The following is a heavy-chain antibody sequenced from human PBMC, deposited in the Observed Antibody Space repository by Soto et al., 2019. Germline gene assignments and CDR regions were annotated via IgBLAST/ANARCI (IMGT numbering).Heavy chain of an antibody. CDR1: GFTFSSYA. V-gene: IGHV3-30-3*01. CDR2: ISYDGSNK. Sequence: GGSLSLSCAASGFTFSSYAMHWVRQAPGKGLEWVAVISYDGSNKYYADSVKGRFTISRDNSKNTLYLQMNSLRAEDTAVYYCARSSGYSYGEDFDYWGQGTLVTVSS. CDR3: ARSSGYSYGEDFDY. D-gene: IGHD5-18*01. J-gene: IGHJ4*02.